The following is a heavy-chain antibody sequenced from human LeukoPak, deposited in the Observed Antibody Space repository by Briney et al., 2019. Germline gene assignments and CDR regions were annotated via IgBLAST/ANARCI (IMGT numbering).Heavy chain of an antibody. CDR1: GFTFSSYA. Sequence: GSLRLSCAASGFTFSSYAMSWVRQAPGKGLEWVSAISGSGGSTYYADSVKGRFTISRDNSKNTLYLQMNSLRAEDTAAYYCAREVGYSYGYWFDPWGQGTLVTVSS. CDR3: AREVGYSYGYWFDP. D-gene: IGHD5-18*01. J-gene: IGHJ5*02. V-gene: IGHV3-23*01. CDR2: ISGSGGST.